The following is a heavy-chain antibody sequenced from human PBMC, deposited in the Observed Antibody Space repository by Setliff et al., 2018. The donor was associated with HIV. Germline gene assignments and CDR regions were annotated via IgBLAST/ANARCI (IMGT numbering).Heavy chain of an antibody. CDR2: ISSNGGST. CDR1: GFTFSSYA. D-gene: IGHD3-10*01. V-gene: IGHV3-64*02. J-gene: IGHJ4*02. CDR3: ARVLPYNSALEY. Sequence: PGGSLRLSCAASGFTFSSYAMHWVRQAPGKGLEYVSAISSNGGSTYYADSVKGRFTISRDNSKNTLYLQMNSLRAEDTAMYYCARVLPYNSALEYWGLGALVTVSS.